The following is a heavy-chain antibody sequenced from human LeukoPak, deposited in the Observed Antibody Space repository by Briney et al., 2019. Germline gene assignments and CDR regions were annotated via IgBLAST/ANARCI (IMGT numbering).Heavy chain of an antibody. CDR3: ARVDSGYDRDIPFDY. Sequence: GASVKVSCKASGYTFTGYYMHWVRQAPGQGLEWMGWINPNSGGTNYAQKFQGRVTMTRDTSISTAYMELSRLRSDDTAVYYCARVDSGYDRDIPFDYWGQGTLVTVSS. V-gene: IGHV1-2*02. J-gene: IGHJ4*02. CDR1: GYTFTGYY. D-gene: IGHD5-12*01. CDR2: INPNSGGT.